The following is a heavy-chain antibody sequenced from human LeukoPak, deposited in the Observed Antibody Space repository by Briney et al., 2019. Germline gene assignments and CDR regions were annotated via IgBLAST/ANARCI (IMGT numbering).Heavy chain of an antibody. D-gene: IGHD3-9*01. CDR2: IYTSGST. V-gene: IGHV4-4*07. Sequence: PSETLSLTCTVSGGSISSYYWSWIRQPAGKGLEWIGRIYTSGSTNYNPSLKSRVTMSVDTSKNQFSLKLSSVTAADTAVYYCARGYYDILTGYAYFFDYWGQGTLVTVPS. CDR1: GGSISSYY. CDR3: ARGYYDILTGYAYFFDY. J-gene: IGHJ4*02.